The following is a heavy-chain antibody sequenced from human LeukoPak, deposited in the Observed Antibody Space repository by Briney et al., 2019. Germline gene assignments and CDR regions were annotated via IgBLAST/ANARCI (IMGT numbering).Heavy chain of an antibody. V-gene: IGHV3-21*01. J-gene: IGHJ4*02. D-gene: IGHD1-1*01. CDR2: ISSSSSYL. CDR1: GFTFSSYS. Sequence: GGSLRLSCAASGFTFSSYSMNWVRQAPGKGLEWVSSISSSSSYLYYADSVKGRFTISRDNAKNSLYLQMNSLRAEDTAVYYCARDQLGADFDYWGQGTLVTVSS. CDR3: ARDQLGADFDY.